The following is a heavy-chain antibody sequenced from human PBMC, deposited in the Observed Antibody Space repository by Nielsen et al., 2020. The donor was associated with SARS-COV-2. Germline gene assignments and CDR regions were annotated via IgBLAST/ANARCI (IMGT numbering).Heavy chain of an antibody. CDR1: GYTFTSYA. CDR3: ARDTAPELYYYYMDV. D-gene: IGHD5-18*01. J-gene: IGHJ6*03. Sequence: ASVKVSCKASGYTFTSYAMHWVRQAPGQRLEWMGWINAGNGNTKYSQKFQGRVTITRDTSASTAYMELSSLRSEDTAVYYCARDTAPELYYYYMDVWGKGTTVTVSS. CDR2: INAGNGNT. V-gene: IGHV1-3*01.